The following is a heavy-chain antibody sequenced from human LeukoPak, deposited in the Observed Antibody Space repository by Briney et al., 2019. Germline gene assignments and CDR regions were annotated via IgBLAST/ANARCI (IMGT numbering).Heavy chain of an antibody. CDR1: GGSFSGYY. Sequence: ADTVSLTCAVYGGSFSGYYWSGIRQPPGKGLEWIGEINHSGSTNYNPSLKSQVTISVDTSKSQFSLKLSSVTAADTAVYYCASTTLVLLWFGEPRGYFDYWGQGTLVTVSS. D-gene: IGHD3-10*01. V-gene: IGHV4-34*01. CDR2: INHSGST. J-gene: IGHJ4*02. CDR3: ASTTLVLLWFGEPRGYFDY.